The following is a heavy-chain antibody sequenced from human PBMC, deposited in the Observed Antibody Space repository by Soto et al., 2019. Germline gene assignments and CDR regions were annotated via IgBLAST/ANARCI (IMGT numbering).Heavy chain of an antibody. CDR3: ARDGPHYDSSGYPYSNAFDI. Sequence: GGSLRLSCAASGFTFSSYWMHWVRQAPGKGLVWVSRINSDGSSTSYADSVKGRFTISRDNAKNTLYLQMNSLRAEDTAVYYCARDGPHYDSSGYPYSNAFDIWGQGTMVTVSS. D-gene: IGHD3-22*01. CDR1: GFTFSSYW. J-gene: IGHJ3*02. V-gene: IGHV3-74*01. CDR2: INSDGSST.